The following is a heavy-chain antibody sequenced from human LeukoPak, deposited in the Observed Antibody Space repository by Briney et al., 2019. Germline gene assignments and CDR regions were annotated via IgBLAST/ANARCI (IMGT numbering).Heavy chain of an antibody. CDR1: GYTFTSYG. CDR2: ISAYNGNT. V-gene: IGHV1-18*01. D-gene: IGHD3-22*01. J-gene: IGHJ4*02. CDR3: ARDTYYYDSSGYYLHFDY. Sequence: ASVKVSCKASGYTFTSYGISWVRQAPGQGLEWMGWISAYNGNTNYAQKLQGRVTMTTDTSTSTAYMELRSLRSDDTAVYYCARDTYYYDSSGYYLHFDYWGQGTLVTVSS.